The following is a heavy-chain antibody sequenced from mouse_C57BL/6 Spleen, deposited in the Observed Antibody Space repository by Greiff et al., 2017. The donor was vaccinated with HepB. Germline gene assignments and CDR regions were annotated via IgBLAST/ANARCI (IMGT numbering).Heavy chain of an antibody. CDR1: GFTFSSYG. J-gene: IGHJ4*01. D-gene: IGHD2-5*01. V-gene: IGHV5-6*01. Sequence: EVKVVESGGDLVKPGGSLKLSCAASGFTFSSYGMSWVRQTPDKRLEWVATISSGGSYTYYPDSVKGRFTISRDNAKNTLYLQMSSLKSEDTAMYYCARKTSTIVTYYYAMDYWGQGTSVTVSS. CDR3: ARKTSTIVTYYYAMDY. CDR2: ISSGGSYT.